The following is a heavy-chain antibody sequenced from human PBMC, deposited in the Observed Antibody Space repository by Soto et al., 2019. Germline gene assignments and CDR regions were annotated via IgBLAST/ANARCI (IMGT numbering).Heavy chain of an antibody. CDR2: IYTSGST. D-gene: IGHD3-3*01. J-gene: IGHJ4*02. V-gene: IGHV4-4*07. CDR1: GGSISSYY. Sequence: SETLSLTCTVSGGSISSYYWSWIRQPAGKGLEWIWRIYTSGSTNYNPSLKSRVTMSVDTSKNQSSLKLSSVTAEDTAVYYCAREAPATYDFWSGYYTGYFDYWGQGTLVTVSS. CDR3: AREAPATYDFWSGYYTGYFDY.